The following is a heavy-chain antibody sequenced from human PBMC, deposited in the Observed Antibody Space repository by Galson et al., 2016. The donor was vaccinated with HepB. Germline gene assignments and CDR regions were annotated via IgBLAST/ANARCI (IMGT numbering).Heavy chain of an antibody. CDR3: ATLQPDGGYSLFGAFDI. CDR2: INPGDSDT. V-gene: IGHV5-51*01. J-gene: IGHJ3*02. Sequence: QSGAEVKKPGESLKISCKESGHNFTGYWIGWVRQVPGKGLEWMGIINPGDSDTRYSPSFHGQVTISADKSISTAYLQWSSLKASETAMYYCATLQPDGGYSLFGAFDIWGQGTMVTVSS. CDR1: GHNFTGYW. D-gene: IGHD4-23*01.